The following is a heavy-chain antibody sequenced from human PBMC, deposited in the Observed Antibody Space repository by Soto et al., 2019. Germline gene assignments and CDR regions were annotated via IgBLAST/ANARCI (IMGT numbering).Heavy chain of an antibody. J-gene: IGHJ4*02. D-gene: IGHD3-22*01. V-gene: IGHV4-61*01. CDR3: ARYYGSSGTCHYFGF. CDR1: SGNLD. Sequence: SGNLDVLLIRQNPGKGLEWIGYIYYTGRTNYNPSLKSRVSFSVDTSKNQFSLRLSSVTAADMAVYYCARYYGSSGTCHYFGFWGQGTLATV. CDR2: IYYTGRT.